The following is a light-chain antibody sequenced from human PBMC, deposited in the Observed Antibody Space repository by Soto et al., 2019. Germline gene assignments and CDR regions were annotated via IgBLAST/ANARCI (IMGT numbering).Light chain of an antibody. J-gene: IGKJ1*01. V-gene: IGKV3-15*01. CDR2: SAS. CDR3: QQYNNWLTWK. Sequence: EIVMTHSPVTLSVSPLDTATLSFCSSQSVSTNLAWYQQKPGQAPRLLIFSASTRAAGIPARFSGSGSGTEFTLTISSLQSEDFAVYYCQQYNNWLTWKFGQGTKVDIK. CDR1: QSVSTN.